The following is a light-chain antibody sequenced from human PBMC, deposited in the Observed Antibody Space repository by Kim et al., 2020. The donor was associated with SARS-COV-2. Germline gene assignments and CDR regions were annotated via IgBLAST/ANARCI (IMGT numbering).Light chain of an antibody. CDR1: QSVRSSY. Sequence: SPGERATLSCRASQSVRSSYLAWYQQKPGQAPRLLIFGASSRATGIPDRFSGSGSGTDFTLTISRLEPDDFAVYYCQQYANSPALTFGGGTKLEI. J-gene: IGKJ4*01. V-gene: IGKV3-20*01. CDR2: GAS. CDR3: QQYANSPALT.